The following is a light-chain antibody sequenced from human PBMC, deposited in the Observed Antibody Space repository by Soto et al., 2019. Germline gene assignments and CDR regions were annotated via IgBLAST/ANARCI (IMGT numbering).Light chain of an antibody. Sequence: DRVMTQSPATLSVSPGESATLSCRASRSVSSNLAWYQQKPGQAPRLLIYGASTRATGVPARFSGSGSGTEFTLTIRSLQSEDFAVYYCQQYNNWPPTWTFGQGTKVE. CDR3: QQYNNWPPTWT. V-gene: IGKV3-15*01. CDR2: GAS. CDR1: RSVSSN. J-gene: IGKJ1*01.